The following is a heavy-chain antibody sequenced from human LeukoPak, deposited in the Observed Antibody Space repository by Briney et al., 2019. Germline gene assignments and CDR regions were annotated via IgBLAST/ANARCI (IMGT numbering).Heavy chain of an antibody. Sequence: GASVKVSCKASGGTFSSYAISWVRQAPGQGLEWMGRIMPILGIANYAQNFQGRVTITADKSTSTAYMELSSLRSEDTAVYYCARLVGDADGVPDYYGMDVWGQGTTVTVSS. CDR2: IMPILGIA. CDR1: GGTFSSYA. D-gene: IGHD1-26*01. J-gene: IGHJ6*02. CDR3: ARLVGDADGVPDYYGMDV. V-gene: IGHV1-69*04.